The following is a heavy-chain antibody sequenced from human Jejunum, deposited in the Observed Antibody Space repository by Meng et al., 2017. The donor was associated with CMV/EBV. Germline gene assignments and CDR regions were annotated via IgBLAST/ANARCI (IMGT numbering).Heavy chain of an antibody. CDR2: IYSGGRT. J-gene: IGHJ4*02. V-gene: IGHV3-53*01. D-gene: IGHD1-26*01. CDR3: AKKYTGSFDY. CDR1: GVSVITSN. Sequence: SWEGSGVSVITSNMTWVRQAPGKGLEWVSAIYSGGRTYYADSVKGRFTISRDNSKNMMYLQMNSLRAEDTAVYYCAKKYTGSFDYWGQGTLVTVSS.